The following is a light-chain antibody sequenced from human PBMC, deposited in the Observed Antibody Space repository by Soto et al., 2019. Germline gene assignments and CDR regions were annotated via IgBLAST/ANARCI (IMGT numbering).Light chain of an antibody. CDR1: QGISYY. CDR3: QRYNSAPPFT. J-gene: IGKJ3*01. V-gene: IGKV1-27*01. CDR2: AAS. Sequence: DIQMTQSPSSLSASVGDRVTLTCRASQGISYYLAWYQQKPGKVPKLLIYAASTLQSGVPSRFSGSGSGTDFTLTISSLHPEDVANYYCQRYNSAPPFTFGPGTKVDIK.